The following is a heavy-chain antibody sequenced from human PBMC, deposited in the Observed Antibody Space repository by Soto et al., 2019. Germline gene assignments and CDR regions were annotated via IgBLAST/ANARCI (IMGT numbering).Heavy chain of an antibody. CDR1: GGSISSGDYY. CDR3: ARVGPDCSGGSCYLDY. J-gene: IGHJ4*02. Sequence: QVQLQESGPGLVKPSQTLSLTCTVSGGSISSGDYYWSWIRQPPGKGLEWIGYIYYRGSTYYNPSLKSRVTISVDTSKNQFSLKLSSVTAADTAVYYCARVGPDCSGGSCYLDYWGQGTLVTVSS. D-gene: IGHD2-15*01. CDR2: IYYRGST. V-gene: IGHV4-30-4*01.